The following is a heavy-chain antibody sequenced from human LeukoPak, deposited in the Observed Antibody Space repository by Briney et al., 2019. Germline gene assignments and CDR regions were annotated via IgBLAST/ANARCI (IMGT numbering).Heavy chain of an antibody. CDR3: ARGVTIFGVVNYMDV. CDR1: GGSFSGYY. D-gene: IGHD3-3*01. J-gene: IGHJ6*03. Sequence: KPSETLSLTCAVYGGSFSGYYWSWIRQPPGNGLEGIGEINHSGSTNYNPSLKSRVTISVDTSKNQFSLKLSSVTAADTAVYYCARGVTIFGVVNYMDVWGKGTTVTVSS. V-gene: IGHV4-34*01. CDR2: INHSGST.